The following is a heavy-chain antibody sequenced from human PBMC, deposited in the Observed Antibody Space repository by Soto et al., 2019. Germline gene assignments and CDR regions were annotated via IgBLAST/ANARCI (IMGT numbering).Heavy chain of an antibody. D-gene: IGHD2-15*01. CDR3: ALREMGCSGGSCYSLHYYYYYMDV. J-gene: IGHJ6*03. CDR2: ISGSGGSK. CDR1: GFTFSSYA. Sequence: EVQLLESGGGLVQPGGSLRLSCAASGFTFSSYAMSWVRQAPGKGLEWVSAISGSGGSKYYADSVKGRFTNSRDNSKNTLYLQMNSLRAEDTAVYYCALREMGCSGGSCYSLHYYYYYMDVWGKGTTVTVSS. V-gene: IGHV3-23*01.